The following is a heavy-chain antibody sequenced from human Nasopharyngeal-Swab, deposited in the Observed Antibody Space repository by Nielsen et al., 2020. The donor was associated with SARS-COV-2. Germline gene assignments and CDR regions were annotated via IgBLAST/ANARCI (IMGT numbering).Heavy chain of an antibody. CDR2: MKPSGRT. CDR1: GGPFSDYH. Sequence: SETLSLTCAVYGGPFSDYHWSWVRQPPGKGLEWVGEMKPSGRTNYNPSPKSRGAISIDTSKNQFFLNLRSVTVADTAIYYCAGHPEDFDYWGQGTLVTVSS. CDR3: AGHPEDFDY. V-gene: IGHV4-34*01. J-gene: IGHJ4*02.